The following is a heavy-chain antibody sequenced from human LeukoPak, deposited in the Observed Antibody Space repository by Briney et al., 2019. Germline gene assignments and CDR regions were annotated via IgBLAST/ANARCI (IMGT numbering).Heavy chain of an antibody. CDR3: ARDAYFAL. CDR1: GFTFSTDW. CDR2: IKQDGSEK. J-gene: IGHJ2*01. Sequence: GSLRLSCAASGFTFSTDWMSWVRQAPGKGLEWVSNIKQDGSEKYYLDSVKGRLTISTYNAKNSLYLQMISLITEDTAMYYCARDAYFALWGRGSLVTVSS. V-gene: IGHV3-7*04. D-gene: IGHD2-21*01.